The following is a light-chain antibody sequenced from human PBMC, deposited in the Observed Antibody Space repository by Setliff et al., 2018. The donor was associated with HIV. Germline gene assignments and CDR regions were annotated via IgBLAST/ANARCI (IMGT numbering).Light chain of an antibody. CDR1: SSDVGSYNF. V-gene: IGLV2-14*02. CDR3: SSYAITNTLP. CDR2: EVR. Sequence: QSALTQSASVSGSPGQSITISCTGISSDVGSYNFVSWYQQHPGKAPKLIIYEVRNRPSGVSNRFSGSKSGNTASLTISGLQAEDEADYYCSSYAITNTLPFGTGTKVTVL. J-gene: IGLJ1*01.